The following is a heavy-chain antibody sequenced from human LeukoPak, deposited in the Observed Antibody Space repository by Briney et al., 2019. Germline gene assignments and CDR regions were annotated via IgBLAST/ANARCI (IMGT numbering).Heavy chain of an antibody. CDR3: AKDPPYCSSTSCPPDY. CDR1: GFTFSTYG. D-gene: IGHD2-2*01. V-gene: IGHV3-33*06. Sequence: GGSLRLSCAASGFTFSTYGMHWVRQAPGKGLEWVAVIWYDGSNKYYADSVKGRFTISRDNSKNTLYLQMNSLRAEGTAVFYCAKDPPYCSSTSCPPDYWGQGTLVTVSS. J-gene: IGHJ4*02. CDR2: IWYDGSNK.